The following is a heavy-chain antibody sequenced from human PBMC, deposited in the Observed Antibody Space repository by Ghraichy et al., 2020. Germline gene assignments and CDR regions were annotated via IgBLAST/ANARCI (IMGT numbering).Heavy chain of an antibody. CDR1: GGSISSGDYY. CDR3: ARGYSIRYFDWLETPDAFDI. CDR2: IYYSGST. D-gene: IGHD3-9*01. Sequence: SETLSLTCTVSGGSISSGDYYWSWIRQPPGKGLEWIGYIYYSGSTYYNPSLKSRVTISVDTFKNQFSLKLSSVTAADTAVYYCARGYSIRYFDWLETPDAFDIWGQGTMVTVSS. J-gene: IGHJ3*02. V-gene: IGHV4-30-4*01.